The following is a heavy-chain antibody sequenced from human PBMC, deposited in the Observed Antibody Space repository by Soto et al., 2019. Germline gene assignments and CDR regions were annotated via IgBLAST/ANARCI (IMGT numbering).Heavy chain of an antibody. V-gene: IGHV1-69*06. J-gene: IGHJ4*02. D-gene: IGHD5-18*01. CDR1: GGTISNYA. Sequence: QVQLVQSGAEVKKPGSSVRVSCKASGGTISNYAISWVRQAPGQGLEWMGGVIPILGTTNYAQRFQGRVTITADKSTSTTYMDLRSLRSEDTAVYYCARVPYSYGLLFYLDYWGQGTLVTVSS. CDR3: ARVPYSYGLLFYLDY. CDR2: VIPILGTT.